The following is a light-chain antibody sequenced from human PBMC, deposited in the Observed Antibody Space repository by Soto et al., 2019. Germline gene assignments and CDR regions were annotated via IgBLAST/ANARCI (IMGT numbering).Light chain of an antibody. CDR3: SSYGGSNXXI. CDR1: SSDVRGYNY. V-gene: IGLV2-8*01. Sequence: QSVLTQPPSASGSPGQSVTISCSGTSSDVRGYNYVSWYQQHPGKAPKLMIYEVSKRPSGVPDRFSGSKSGNTASLTVSGLQAEDEADYYCSSYGGSNXXIXXGGTKVTXL. J-gene: IGLJ2*01. CDR2: EVS.